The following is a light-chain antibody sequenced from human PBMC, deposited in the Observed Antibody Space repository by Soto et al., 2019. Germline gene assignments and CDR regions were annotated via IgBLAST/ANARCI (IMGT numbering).Light chain of an antibody. Sequence: DIQMTQSPSTLSGSVGDRVTITCRASQTISSWLAWYQQKPGKAPKLLIYKASGLQSGVPSRFSGSGSGTEFTLTISSLQPDDFATYFCQQYNSFLLSFGGGTKVDIK. CDR3: QQYNSFLLS. CDR2: KAS. CDR1: QTISSW. V-gene: IGKV1-5*03. J-gene: IGKJ4*01.